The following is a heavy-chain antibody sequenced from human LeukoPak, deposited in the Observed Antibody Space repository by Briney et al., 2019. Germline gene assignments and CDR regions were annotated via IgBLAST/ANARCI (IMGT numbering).Heavy chain of an antibody. Sequence: PGGSLRLSCAASGFTFSSYVMSWVRQAPGKGLEWVSAISGSGDSTYYADSVKGRFTISRDNSKNTLYLQMNSLRAEDTAVYYCAKALQPAPRRNYFDYWGQGTLVTVSS. D-gene: IGHD1-14*01. V-gene: IGHV3-23*01. CDR1: GFTFSSYV. CDR3: AKALQPAPRRNYFDY. CDR2: ISGSGDST. J-gene: IGHJ4*02.